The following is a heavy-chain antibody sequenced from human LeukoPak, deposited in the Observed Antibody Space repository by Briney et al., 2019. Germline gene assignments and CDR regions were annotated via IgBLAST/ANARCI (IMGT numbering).Heavy chain of an antibody. J-gene: IGHJ4*02. V-gene: IGHV1-18*01. CDR1: GYSFITYG. CDR2: ISAYNRST. Sequence: ASVKVCCKASGYSFITYGISWVRQAPGQGLEWMGWISAYNRSTDYAQNLQGRVTMTTDTSTSTAYMEMRSLRSDDTAVYYCARPYDSSGYYNYYFDNWGQGTLVTVSS. CDR3: ARPYDSSGYYNYYFDN. D-gene: IGHD3-22*01.